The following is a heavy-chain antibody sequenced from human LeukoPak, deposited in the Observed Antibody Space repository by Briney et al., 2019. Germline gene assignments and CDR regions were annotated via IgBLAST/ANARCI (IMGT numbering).Heavy chain of an antibody. CDR3: AKEARVESSTWYFDY. V-gene: IGHV3-23*01. CDR2: LSGDADAT. J-gene: IGHJ4*02. D-gene: IGHD5-24*01. CDR1: GLTFSHYA. Sequence: GGSLRLSCAASGLTFSHYAMNWVRQAPGKGLGWVAALSGDADATYYADPVKGRFIISRDNSKNTLYLQMSSLRAEDAAVYYCAKEARVESSTWYFDYWGPGTLVTVSS.